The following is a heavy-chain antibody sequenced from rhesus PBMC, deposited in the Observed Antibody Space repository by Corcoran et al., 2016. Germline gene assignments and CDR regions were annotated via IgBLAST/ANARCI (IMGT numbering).Heavy chain of an antibody. CDR1: GFTFSSYG. Sequence: EVQLVESGGGLVQPGGSLRLSCAASGFTFSSYGMSWVRQSPGKGLEWVSYLSNDGGNKYSAEHVKGRFTISRDNSKHSLSLQMNSLRAEDTAVYYCAKDAREYCSSTYCSSGVDYWGQGVLVTVSS. D-gene: IGHD2-15*01. V-gene: IGHV3S5*01. CDR2: LSNDGGNK. J-gene: IGHJ4*01. CDR3: AKDAREYCSSTYCSSGVDY.